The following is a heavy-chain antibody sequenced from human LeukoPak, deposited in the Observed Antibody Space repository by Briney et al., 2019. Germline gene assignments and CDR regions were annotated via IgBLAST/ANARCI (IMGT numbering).Heavy chain of an antibody. D-gene: IGHD2-15*01. Sequence: ASVKVSCKASGYTFTGCYMHWVRQAPGQGLEWMGWINPNSGGTNYAQKFQGRVTMTRDTSISTAYMELSRLRSDDTAVYYCARVLNLVVAASGYWGQGTLVTVSS. CDR3: ARVLNLVVAASGY. CDR2: INPNSGGT. CDR1: GYTFTGCY. V-gene: IGHV1-2*02. J-gene: IGHJ4*02.